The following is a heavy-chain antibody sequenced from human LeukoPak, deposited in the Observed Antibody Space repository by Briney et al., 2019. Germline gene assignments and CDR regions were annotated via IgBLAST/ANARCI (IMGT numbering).Heavy chain of an antibody. J-gene: IGHJ4*02. CDR3: ARDSSPPIVGATYYFDY. CDR2: IIPIFGTA. D-gene: IGHD1-26*01. CDR1: GGTFSSYA. Sequence: ASVKVSCKASGGTFSSYAISWVRQAPGQGLEWMGGIIPIFGTANYAQKFQGRVTITADESTSTAYMELSSLRSEDTAVYYCARDSSPPIVGATYYFDYWGQGTLVTVSS. V-gene: IGHV1-69*13.